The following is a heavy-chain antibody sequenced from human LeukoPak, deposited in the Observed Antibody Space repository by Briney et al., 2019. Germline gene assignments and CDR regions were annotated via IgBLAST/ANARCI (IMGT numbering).Heavy chain of an antibody. CDR1: GGSFSGYY. J-gene: IGHJ4*02. V-gene: IGHV4-34*01. D-gene: IGHD3-3*01. CDR2: INHSGST. Sequence: SETLSLTCAVYGGSFSGYYWSWIRQPPGKGLEWIGEINHSGSTNYNPSLKSRVTISVDTSKNQFSLKLSSVTAADTAVYYCARRLPRVKNFDYWGQGTLVTVSP. CDR3: ARRLPRVKNFDY.